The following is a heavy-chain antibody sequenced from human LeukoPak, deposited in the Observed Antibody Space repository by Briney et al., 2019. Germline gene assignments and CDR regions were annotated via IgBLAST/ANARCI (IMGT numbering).Heavy chain of an antibody. V-gene: IGHV4-4*02. CDR2: IYHSGST. Sequence: SGTLSLTCAVSGGSISSSNWWSWVRQPPGKGLEWIGEIYHSGSTNYNPSLKSRVTISVDKSKNQFSLKLSSVTAADTAVYYCAGSCGGDCYSLGYWGQGTLVTVSS. D-gene: IGHD2-21*02. CDR3: AGSCGGDCYSLGY. CDR1: GGSISSSNW. J-gene: IGHJ4*02.